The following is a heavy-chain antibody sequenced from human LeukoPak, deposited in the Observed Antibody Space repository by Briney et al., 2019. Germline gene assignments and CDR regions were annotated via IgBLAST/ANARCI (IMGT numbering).Heavy chain of an antibody. CDR1: GGSINTANYY. J-gene: IGHJ4*02. D-gene: IGHD4-17*01. CDR2: ISYSGTP. Sequence: SETLSLTCNVSGGSINTANYYWTWIRQPPGKGLEWIGYISYSGTPYYNPSLNSRVTISLDTSKNQFSLILNSVTAADTAMYYCARDRYGDFEDYWGQGTLVTVSS. V-gene: IGHV4-30-4*08. CDR3: ARDRYGDFEDY.